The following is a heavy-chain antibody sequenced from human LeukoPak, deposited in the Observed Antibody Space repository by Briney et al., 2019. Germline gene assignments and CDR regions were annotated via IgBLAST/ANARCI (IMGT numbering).Heavy chain of an antibody. CDR2: ISWDGGST. J-gene: IGHJ4*02. Sequence: GGSLRLSCAASGFTFDDYAMHWVRQAPGKGLEWVSLISWDGGSTYYADSVKGRFTISRDNSKNSLYLQMNSLRAEDTALYYCAKDMGGSYFGFDYWGQGTLVTVSS. D-gene: IGHD1-26*01. CDR3: AKDMGGSYFGFDY. CDR1: GFTFDDYA. V-gene: IGHV3-43D*03.